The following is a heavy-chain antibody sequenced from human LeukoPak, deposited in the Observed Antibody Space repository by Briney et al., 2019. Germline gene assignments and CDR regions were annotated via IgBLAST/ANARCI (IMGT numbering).Heavy chain of an antibody. CDR1: GFSFSGYW. CDR3: ARGRYLPALLWGAYYMDV. CDR2: INHSGST. J-gene: IGHJ6*03. V-gene: IGHV4-34*01. Sequence: GSLRLSCAASGFSFSGYWMTWVRQPPGKGLEWIGEINHSGSTNYNPSLKSRVTISVDTSKNQFPLKLSSVTAADTAVYYCARGRYLPALLWGAYYMDVWGKGTTVTVSS. D-gene: IGHD2-2*01.